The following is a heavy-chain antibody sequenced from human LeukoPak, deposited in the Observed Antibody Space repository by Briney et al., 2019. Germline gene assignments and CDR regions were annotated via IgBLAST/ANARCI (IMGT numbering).Heavy chain of an antibody. CDR1: GYTFSNYG. D-gene: IGHD4-11*01. V-gene: IGHV1-18*01. J-gene: IGHJ5*02. CDR3: ARVHQRGDYSYLDP. Sequence: ASVKVSCKASGYTFSNYGLSWVRQAPGQGLEWMGWISAYNGDTTFAQNVQDRLTLTTDTSTSTGYMELRSLRSDDTAIYFCARVHQRGDYSYLDPWGQGTLVTVSS. CDR2: ISAYNGDT.